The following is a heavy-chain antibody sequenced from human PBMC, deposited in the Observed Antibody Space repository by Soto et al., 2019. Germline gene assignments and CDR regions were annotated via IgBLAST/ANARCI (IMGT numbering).Heavy chain of an antibody. V-gene: IGHV3-23*01. J-gene: IGHJ4*02. CDR3: AKRYSGGWYDPDY. D-gene: IGHD6-19*01. CDR1: GFTFSGYA. Sequence: PGGSLRLSCAASGFTFSGYAMSWVRQAPGKGLEWVSTISGSGASTYYADSVKGRFTISRDNSKNTLYLQMNSLRAEDTAVYYCAKRYSGGWYDPDYWGQGALVTVSS. CDR2: ISGSGAST.